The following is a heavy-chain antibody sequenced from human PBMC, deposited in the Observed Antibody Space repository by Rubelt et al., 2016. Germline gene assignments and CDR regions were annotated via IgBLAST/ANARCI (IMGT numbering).Heavy chain of an antibody. V-gene: IGHV1-24*01. D-gene: IGHD2-15*01. CDR3: ATGIIRLKPFDY. J-gene: IGHJ4*02. Sequence: GLEWMGGFDPEDGETIYAQKFKGRVTMTEDTSTETAYMELSSLRSEDTAVYYCATGIIRLKPFDYWGQGTLVTVSS. CDR2: FDPEDGET.